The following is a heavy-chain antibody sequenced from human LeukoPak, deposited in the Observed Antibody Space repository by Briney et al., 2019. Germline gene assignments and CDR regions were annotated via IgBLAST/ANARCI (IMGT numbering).Heavy chain of an antibody. D-gene: IGHD5-18*01. J-gene: IGHJ4*02. Sequence: SETLSLTCSGSGGSISSSSYYWGWIRQPPGKGLEWIGSIYYSGSTYYNSSLKSRVTISVDTSKNQFSLKLSSVTAADTAVYYCARESRGYSYGSLDYWGQGTLVTVSS. CDR2: IYYSGST. CDR1: GGSISSSSYY. CDR3: ARESRGYSYGSLDY. V-gene: IGHV4-39*07.